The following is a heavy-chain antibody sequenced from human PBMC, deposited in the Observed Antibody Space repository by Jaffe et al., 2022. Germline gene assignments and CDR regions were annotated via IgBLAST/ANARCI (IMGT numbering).Heavy chain of an antibody. CDR1: GYSITTDYY. V-gene: IGHV4-38-2*01. CDR2: IYHSGYT. J-gene: IGHJ4*02. Sequence: QVQLQESGPGLVKPSETLSLTCAVSGYSITTDYYWGWIRQPPGKGLEWIGSIYHSGYTYYNPSLKSRVTISIDTSNNQFSVKLSSVTAADTAVYYCARQGGYYGLGSLGHFDYWGQGTLVTVSS. D-gene: IGHD3-10*01. CDR3: ARQGGYYGLGSLGHFDY.